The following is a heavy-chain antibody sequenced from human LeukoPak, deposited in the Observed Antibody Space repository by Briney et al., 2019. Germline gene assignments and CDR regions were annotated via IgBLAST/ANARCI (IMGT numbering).Heavy chain of an antibody. J-gene: IGHJ4*02. V-gene: IGHV3-30*02. CDR1: GFTFSSYG. CDR3: AREGSSGWYGTDY. D-gene: IGHD6-19*01. Sequence: GGSLRLSCAASGFTFSSYGMHWVRQAPGKGLEWVAFIRYDGSNKYYADSVKGRFTISRDNAKNSLYLQMNSLRAEDAAVYYCAREGSSGWYGTDYWGQGTLVTVSS. CDR2: IRYDGSNK.